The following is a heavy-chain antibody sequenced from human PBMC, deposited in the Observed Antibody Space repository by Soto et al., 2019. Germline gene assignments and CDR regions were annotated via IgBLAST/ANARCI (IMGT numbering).Heavy chain of an antibody. Sequence: PGGSLRLSCAASGFTFDDYPMHWVRQAPGKGLEWVTGISWNSDTIGYADSVKGRFTISRDNAKNSLYLQMNSLRAEDTAFYYCARDVWSRASGPPDSWGQGTLVTVSS. CDR1: GFTFDDYP. CDR3: ARDVWSRASGPPDS. J-gene: IGHJ4*02. V-gene: IGHV3-9*01. D-gene: IGHD3-10*01. CDR2: ISWNSDTI.